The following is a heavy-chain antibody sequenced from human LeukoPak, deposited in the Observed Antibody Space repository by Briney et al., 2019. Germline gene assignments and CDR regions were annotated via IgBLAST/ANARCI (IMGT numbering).Heavy chain of an antibody. V-gene: IGHV4-39*07. Sequence: SETLSLTCTVSGGSISSSSYYWGWIRQPPGKGLEWIGSIYYSGSTYYNPSLKSRVTISVDTSKNQFSLKLSSVTAADTAVYYCARARDSSGYYPDYWGQGTLVTVSS. CDR2: IYYSGST. D-gene: IGHD3-22*01. CDR1: GGSISSSSYY. CDR3: ARARDSSGYYPDY. J-gene: IGHJ4*02.